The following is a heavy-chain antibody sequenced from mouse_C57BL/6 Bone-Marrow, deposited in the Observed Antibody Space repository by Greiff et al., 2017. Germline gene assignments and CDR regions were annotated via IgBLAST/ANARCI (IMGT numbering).Heavy chain of an antibody. Sequence: QVQLKQPGAELVKPGASVKLSCKASGYTFTSYWMQWVKQRPGQGLEWIGEIDPSDSYTNYNQKFKGKATLTVDTSSSTAYMQLSSLTSEDSAVYYCARGLRPFAYWGQGTLVTVSA. CDR1: GYTFTSYW. D-gene: IGHD3-2*02. CDR2: IDPSDSYT. J-gene: IGHJ3*01. CDR3: ARGLRPFAY. V-gene: IGHV1-50*01.